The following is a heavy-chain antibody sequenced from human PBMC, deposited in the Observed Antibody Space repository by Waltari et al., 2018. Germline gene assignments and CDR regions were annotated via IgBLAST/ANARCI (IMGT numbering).Heavy chain of an antibody. D-gene: IGHD6-13*01. CDR3: ATGHSRSLFYYYYYMDV. J-gene: IGHJ6*03. V-gene: IGHV3-23*03. Sequence: EVQLLESGGGLVQPGGSLRLSCAASGFTFSSYAMSWVRQAPGKGLEWVSVIYSGGSSTYYADSVKGRFTISRDNSKNTLYLQMNSLRAEDTAVYYCATGHSRSLFYYYYYMDVWGKGTTVTVSS. CDR1: GFTFSSYA. CDR2: IYSGGSST.